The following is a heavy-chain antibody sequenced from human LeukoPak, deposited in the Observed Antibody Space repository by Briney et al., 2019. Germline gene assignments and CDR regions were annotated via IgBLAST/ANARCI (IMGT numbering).Heavy chain of an antibody. CDR3: AREGSITDYYDSSGCFNWFDP. D-gene: IGHD3-22*01. CDR1: GGSFSGYY. J-gene: IGHJ5*02. CDR2: INHSGST. Sequence: SETLSLTCAVYGGSFSGYYWSWIRQPPGKGLEWIGEINHSGSTNYNPSLKSRVTISVDTSKNQFSLKLSSVTAADTAVYYCAREGSITDYYDSSGCFNWFDPWGQGTLVTVSS. V-gene: IGHV4-34*01.